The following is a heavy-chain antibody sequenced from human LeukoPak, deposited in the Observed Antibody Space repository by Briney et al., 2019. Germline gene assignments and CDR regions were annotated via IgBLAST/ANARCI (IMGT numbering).Heavy chain of an antibody. CDR1: GFTFSSYA. V-gene: IGHV3-30-3*01. D-gene: IGHD6-13*01. CDR3: ARSPGYSSSWYLGPFAY. Sequence: GGSLRLSCAASGFTFSSYAMHWVRQAPGKGLEWVAVISYDGSNKYYADSVKGRFTISRDNSKNTLYLQMNSLRAEDTAVYYCARSPGYSSSWYLGPFAYWGQGTLVTVSS. CDR2: ISYDGSNK. J-gene: IGHJ4*02.